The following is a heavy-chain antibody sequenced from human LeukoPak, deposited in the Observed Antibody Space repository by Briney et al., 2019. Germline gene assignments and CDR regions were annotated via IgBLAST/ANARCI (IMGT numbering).Heavy chain of an antibody. V-gene: IGHV3-74*01. CDR3: PRDLHCRSDSWYAVRSFDK. D-gene: IGHD6-13*01. Sequence: GGTLTLSCVASGFTFRSYWRHWVRQAPGKGLVWVARINSDGSTKTYADSVKGRLTMSGTNTKNTLYLQMTIPRADDTAVYYCPRDLHCRSDSWYAVRSFDKWGEGTL. J-gene: IGHJ1*01. CDR2: INSDGSTK. CDR1: GFTFRSYW.